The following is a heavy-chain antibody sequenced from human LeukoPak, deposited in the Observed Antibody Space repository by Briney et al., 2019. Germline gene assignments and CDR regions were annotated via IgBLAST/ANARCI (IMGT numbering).Heavy chain of an antibody. CDR1: GFTFSSYE. CDR3: ARHRGGGDRVGATGYYYYYMDV. J-gene: IGHJ6*03. Sequence: GGSLRLSCAASGFTFSSYEMNWVRQAPGKGLEWVSYISSSGSTISYADSVKGRFTISADKSISTAYLQWSSLKASDSAMYYCARHRGGGDRVGATGYYYYYMDVWGKGTTVTISS. CDR2: ISSSGSTI. D-gene: IGHD1-26*01. V-gene: IGHV3-48*03.